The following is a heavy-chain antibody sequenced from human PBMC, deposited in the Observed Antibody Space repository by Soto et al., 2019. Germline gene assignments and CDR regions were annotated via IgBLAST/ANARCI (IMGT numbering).Heavy chain of an antibody. D-gene: IGHD6-6*01. CDR3: AKEGQLVPYYYYGMDV. CDR2: ISGSGGST. J-gene: IGHJ6*02. V-gene: IGHV3-23*01. Sequence: GGSLRLSCAASGFTFSSYAMSWVRQAPGKGLEWVSAISGSGGSTYYADSVKGRFTISGDNSKNTLYLQMNSLRAEDTAVYYCAKEGQLVPYYYYGMDVWGQGTTVTVSS. CDR1: GFTFSSYA.